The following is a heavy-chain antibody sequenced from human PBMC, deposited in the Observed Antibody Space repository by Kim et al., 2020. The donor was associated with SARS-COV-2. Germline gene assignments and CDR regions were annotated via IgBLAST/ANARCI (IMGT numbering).Heavy chain of an antibody. V-gene: IGHV3-48*03. J-gene: IGHJ6*02. CDR3: ASPAGIVGATPDYYYGMDV. CDR2: ISSSGSTI. Sequence: GGSLRLSCAASGFTFSSYEMNWVRQAPGKGLEWVSYISSSGSTIYYADSVKGRFTISRDNAKNSLYLQMNSLRAEDTAVYYCASPAGIVGATPDYYYGMDVWGQGTTVTVSS. D-gene: IGHD1-26*01. CDR1: GFTFSSYE.